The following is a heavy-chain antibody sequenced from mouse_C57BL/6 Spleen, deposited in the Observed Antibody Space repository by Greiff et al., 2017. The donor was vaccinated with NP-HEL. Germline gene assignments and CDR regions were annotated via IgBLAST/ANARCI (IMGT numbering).Heavy chain of an antibody. Sequence: QVQLKESGPELVKPGASVKISCKASGYAFSSSWMNWVKQRPGKGLEWIGRIYPGDGDTNYNGKFKGKATLTAAKSSSTAYMQLSSLTSEDSAVYFCARALIYGSSYRWYFDVWGTGTTVTVSS. CDR2: IYPGDGDT. CDR3: ARALIYGSSYRWYFDV. D-gene: IGHD1-1*01. CDR1: GYAFSSSW. J-gene: IGHJ1*03. V-gene: IGHV1-82*01.